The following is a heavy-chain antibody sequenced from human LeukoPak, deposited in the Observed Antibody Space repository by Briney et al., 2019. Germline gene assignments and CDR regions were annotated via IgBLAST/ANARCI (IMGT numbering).Heavy chain of an antibody. CDR3: ARRRPTVTTFYDAFDI. J-gene: IGHJ3*02. V-gene: IGHV4-59*08. CDR2: IYHSGGT. D-gene: IGHD4-17*01. CDR1: GGSISSHF. Sequence: SETLSLTCTVSGGSISSHFWSWIRQPPGKGLEWIGYIYHSGGTNDNPSLKSRVTISVDTSKTQFSLKLSSVTAADTAVYYCARRRPTVTTFYDAFDIWGQGTMVTVSS.